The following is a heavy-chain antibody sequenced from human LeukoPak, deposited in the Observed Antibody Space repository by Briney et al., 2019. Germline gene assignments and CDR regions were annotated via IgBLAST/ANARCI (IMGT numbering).Heavy chain of an antibody. CDR3: ARDLRAAAGPFYY. CDR1: GFTVSNNY. Sequence: GGSLRLSCAASGFTVSNNYMSWVRQAPGKGLEWVSVIYSGGSTYYADSVKGRFTISRDNSNNTLYLQMNSLRAEDTAVYYCARDLRAAAGPFYYWGQGTRVTVS. J-gene: IGHJ4*02. V-gene: IGHV3-53*01. D-gene: IGHD6-13*01. CDR2: IYSGGST.